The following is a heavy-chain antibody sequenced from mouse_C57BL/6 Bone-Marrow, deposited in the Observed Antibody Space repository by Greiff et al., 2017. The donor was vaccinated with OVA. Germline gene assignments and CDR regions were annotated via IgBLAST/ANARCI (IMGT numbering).Heavy chain of an antibody. J-gene: IGHJ4*01. Sequence: VQLVESGPGLVKPSQSLSLTCSVTGYSITSGYYWNWIRQFPGNKLEWMGYISYDGSNNYNPSLKNRISITRDTSKNQFFLKLNSVTTEDTATYYCARDYYGSTMDYWGQGTSVTVSS. D-gene: IGHD1-1*01. CDR3: ARDYYGSTMDY. CDR2: ISYDGSN. CDR1: GYSITSGYY. V-gene: IGHV3-6*01.